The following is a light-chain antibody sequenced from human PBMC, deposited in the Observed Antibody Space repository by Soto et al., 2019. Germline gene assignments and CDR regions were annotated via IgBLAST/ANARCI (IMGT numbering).Light chain of an antibody. CDR2: GNT. V-gene: IGLV1-40*01. J-gene: IGLJ2*01. Sequence: QSVLTQPPSVSWAPGQRVTISCTGSRSNIGAGYDVHWYQQLPGTAPKLLIYGNTNRPSGVPDRFSGSRSGTSASLAITGLQAEDEADYYCQSYDSSLSASVFGGGTKLTVL. CDR1: RSNIGAGYD. CDR3: QSYDSSLSASV.